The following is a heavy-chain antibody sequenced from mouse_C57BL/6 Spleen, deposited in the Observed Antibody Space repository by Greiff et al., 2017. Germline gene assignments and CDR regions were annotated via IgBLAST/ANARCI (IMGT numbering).Heavy chain of an antibody. Sequence: QVQLQQSGPELVKPGASVKISCKASGYAFSSSWMNWVKQRPGKGLEWIGRIYPGDGDTNYNGKFKGKATLTADKSSSTAYMQLSSLTSEDSAVYFCARGGYGSRNWYFEVWGTGTTVTVSS. CDR1: GYAFSSSW. CDR2: IYPGDGDT. J-gene: IGHJ1*03. CDR3: ARGGYGSRNWYFEV. V-gene: IGHV1-82*01. D-gene: IGHD1-1*01.